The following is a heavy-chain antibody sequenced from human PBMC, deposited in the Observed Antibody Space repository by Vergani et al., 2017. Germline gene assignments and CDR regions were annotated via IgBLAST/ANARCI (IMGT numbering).Heavy chain of an antibody. J-gene: IGHJ4*02. CDR1: GYSFTSYW. D-gene: IGHD3-10*01. Sequence: EVQLVQSGAEVKKPGESLRISCKGSGYSFTSYWISWVRQMPGKGLEWMGRIDPSDSYTNYSPSFQGHFTISADKSISTAYLQWSSLKASDTAMYYCASSMVRGERGTVIDYWGQGTLVTVSS. CDR3: ASSMVRGERGTVIDY. V-gene: IGHV5-10-1*01. CDR2: IDPSDSYT.